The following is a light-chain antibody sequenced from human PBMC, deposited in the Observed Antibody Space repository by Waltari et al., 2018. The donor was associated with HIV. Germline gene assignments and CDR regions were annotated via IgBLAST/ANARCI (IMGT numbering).Light chain of an antibody. CDR3: LLSYSGVRV. CDR2: ETE. Sequence: QVVVTQEPSLSVSPGGTVTVTCASVTGSVSRNHYTHWIQLKPGQAPRTLIYETEKRHPWTAGRFAGSLIGGRAALMLAGALTDDEADYYCLLSYSGVRVFGGGTRLTV. V-gene: IGLV7-46*01. CDR1: TGSVSRNHY. J-gene: IGLJ3*02.